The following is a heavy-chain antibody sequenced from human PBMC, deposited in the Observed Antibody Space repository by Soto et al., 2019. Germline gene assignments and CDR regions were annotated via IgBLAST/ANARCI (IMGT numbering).Heavy chain of an antibody. D-gene: IGHD1-26*01. J-gene: IGHJ4*02. Sequence: QVQLQESGPRLVEASQTLSLTCTVSNASITSSGYYWSWVRQPPGKRLEWIGYIYHSGSTFYSPSLQSRLTMSVETSKTQFSLTLRSVTAADTAVYHCARMSGTYYVPDYWGQGTLVTVSS. CDR3: ARMSGTYYVPDY. CDR1: NASITSSGYY. CDR2: IYHSGST. V-gene: IGHV4-31*03.